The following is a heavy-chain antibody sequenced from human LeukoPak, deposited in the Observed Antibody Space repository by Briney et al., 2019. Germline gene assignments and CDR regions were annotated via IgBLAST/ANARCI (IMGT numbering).Heavy chain of an antibody. J-gene: IGHJ3*02. D-gene: IGHD3-9*01. Sequence: GGSLRLSCAASGFTFSSYSMNWVRQAPGKGLKWSSSFGSSGTYVYYADSVKGRFTISRDNAKNSLSLQMNSLRADDAAVYYCARASSKQLAGYLPDGFDIWGQGTMVTVSS. CDR3: ARASSKQLAGYLPDGFDI. V-gene: IGHV3-21*01. CDR1: GFTFSSYS. CDR2: FGSSGTYV.